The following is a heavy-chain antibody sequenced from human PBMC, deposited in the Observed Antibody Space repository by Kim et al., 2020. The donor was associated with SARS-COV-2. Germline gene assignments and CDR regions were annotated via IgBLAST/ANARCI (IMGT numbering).Heavy chain of an antibody. CDR1: GFTFSNYS. Sequence: GGSLRLSCAASGFTFSNYSMHWVRQAPGKGLEWVAVISYDGSNKYYADSVKGRFTISRDNSKNTLYLQMNSLRTEDTAVYYCASEPREGIYYYGMVVWG. CDR3: ASEPREGIYYYGMVV. CDR2: ISYDGSNK. J-gene: IGHJ6*02. V-gene: IGHV3-30*04.